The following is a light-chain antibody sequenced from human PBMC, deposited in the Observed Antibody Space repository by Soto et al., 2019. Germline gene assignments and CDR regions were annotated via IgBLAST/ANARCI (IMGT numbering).Light chain of an antibody. V-gene: IGLV2-14*03. CDR3: SSYTSRSTLGV. J-gene: IGLJ2*01. CDR2: DVS. Sequence: QSALTQPASVSGSPVQSITIAGTGTNSDIGGYNYVSWYQQHPGKAPKLMIYDVSNRPSGVSYRFSGSKSGNTASLTISGLQAEDEADYDCSSYTSRSTLGVFGGGTKLTVL. CDR1: NSDIGGYNY.